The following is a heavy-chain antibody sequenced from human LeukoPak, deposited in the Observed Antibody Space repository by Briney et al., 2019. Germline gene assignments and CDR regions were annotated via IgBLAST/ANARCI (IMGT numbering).Heavy chain of an antibody. V-gene: IGHV1-24*01. J-gene: IGHJ4*02. CDR3: ATLPAGLVYQGFEY. CDR1: GYTLTELS. D-gene: IGHD6-13*01. CDR2: FDPEDGET. Sequence: GASVKVSCKVSGYTLTELSMHWVRQAPGKGHEWMGGFDPEDGETIYAQKFQGRVTMTEDTSTDTAYMELSSLRSEDTAVYYCATLPAGLVYQGFEYWGQGTLVTVSS.